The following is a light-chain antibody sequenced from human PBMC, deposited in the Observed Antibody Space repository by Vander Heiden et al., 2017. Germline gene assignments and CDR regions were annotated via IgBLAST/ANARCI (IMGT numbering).Light chain of an antibody. Sequence: DIVMTQSPATLSVSPGERATLSCRASQSVSSNLAWYQQKPGQAPRLLIYGASTRATGIPARFSGSGSGTEFTLTITSLQSEDFAVYFCQHYNNWSTFGQGTRLEI. CDR2: GAS. J-gene: IGKJ5*01. CDR1: QSVSSN. V-gene: IGKV3-15*01. CDR3: QHYNNWST.